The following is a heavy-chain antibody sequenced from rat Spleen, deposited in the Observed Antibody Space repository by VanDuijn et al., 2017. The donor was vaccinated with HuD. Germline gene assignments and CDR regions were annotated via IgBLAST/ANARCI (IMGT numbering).Heavy chain of an antibody. CDR2: ISYDGSST. V-gene: IGHV5-20*01. D-gene: IGHD1-2*01. J-gene: IGHJ2*01. Sequence: EVQLVESGGGLVQPGRSMKLSCAASGFTFSNYDMAWVRQAPTKGLEWVASISYDGSSTYYRDSVKGRFTISRDNAKSTLYLQMDSLRSEDTATYYCTTDGTIAAPRLWGQGVMVTVSS. CDR3: TTDGTIAAPRL. CDR1: GFTFSNYD.